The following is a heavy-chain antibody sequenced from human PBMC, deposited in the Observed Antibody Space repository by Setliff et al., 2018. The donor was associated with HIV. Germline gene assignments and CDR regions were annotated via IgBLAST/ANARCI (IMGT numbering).Heavy chain of an antibody. D-gene: IGHD6-19*01. CDR2: IYTSGSV. V-gene: IGHV4-4*09. Sequence: SETLSLTCTVSGGSISSYYWSWIRQPPGKGLEWIGYIYTSGSVNYNPSLNSRVTISVDTSKNQFSLKVNSVTAADTAVYYCARSPRIGVAGEFEYWRQGTLVTVSS. J-gene: IGHJ4*02. CDR3: ARSPRIGVAGEFEY. CDR1: GGSISSYY.